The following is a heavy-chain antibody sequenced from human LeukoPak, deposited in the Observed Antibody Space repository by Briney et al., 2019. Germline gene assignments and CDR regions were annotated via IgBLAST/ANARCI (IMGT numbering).Heavy chain of an antibody. CDR1: GFTFSSYS. CDR2: ISGGSSIR. J-gene: IGHJ3*02. V-gene: IGHV3-48*04. Sequence: GGSLRLSCAASGFTFSSYSMNWVRLPPGKGLEWVSYISGGSSIRYYAGSVKGRFTISRDNVKNTLYLQMNSLRAEDTAVYYCARDGDAFDIWGQGTMVTVSS. CDR3: ARDGDAFDI.